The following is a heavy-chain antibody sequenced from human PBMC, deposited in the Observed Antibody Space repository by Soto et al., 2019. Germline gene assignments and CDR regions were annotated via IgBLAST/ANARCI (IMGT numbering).Heavy chain of an antibody. CDR3: ARGDDFSYFDP. D-gene: IGHD3-3*01. CDR2: ISSSGGTI. Sequence: PGGSLRLSCAASGFIFSTYSMNWVRQTPGKGLEWLSYISSSGGTIYYANSVRGRFTVSRDNARNSLYLQMNSLTDADTAVYYCARGDDFSYFDPWGQGTLVTVSS. J-gene: IGHJ5*02. V-gene: IGHV3-48*02. CDR1: GFIFSTYS.